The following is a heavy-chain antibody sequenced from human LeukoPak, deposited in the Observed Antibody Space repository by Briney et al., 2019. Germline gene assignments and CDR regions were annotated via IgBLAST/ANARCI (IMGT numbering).Heavy chain of an antibody. Sequence: SETLSLTCTVSGASISSTAYYWGWSRQPPGKGLEWLGMIHFSGTIYNNPSLMSRVTISVDTSKNQFSLKLTSVTAADTAVYYCTRGFDHAKSGYWGQGTLVTVSS. D-gene: IGHD1-14*01. V-gene: IGHV4-39*01. CDR1: GASISSTAYY. CDR2: IHFSGTI. CDR3: TRGFDHAKSGY. J-gene: IGHJ4*02.